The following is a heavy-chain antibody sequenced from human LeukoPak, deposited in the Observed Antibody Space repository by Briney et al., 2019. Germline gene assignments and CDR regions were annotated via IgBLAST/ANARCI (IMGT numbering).Heavy chain of an antibody. D-gene: IGHD3-22*01. CDR3: ATRYDSSGYYYEEPFHFDY. CDR1: GGSISSSSYY. CDR2: IYYSGST. V-gene: IGHV4-39*01. J-gene: IGHJ4*02. Sequence: SETLSLTCTVSGGSISSSSYYLGWIRQPPGKGLEWIGSIYYSGSTYYNPSLKSRVTISVDTSKNQFSLKLSSVTAADTAVYYCATRYDSSGYYYEEPFHFDYWGQGTLVTVSS.